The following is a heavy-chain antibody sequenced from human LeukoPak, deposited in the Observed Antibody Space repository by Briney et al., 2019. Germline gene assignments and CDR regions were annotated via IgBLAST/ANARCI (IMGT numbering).Heavy chain of an antibody. D-gene: IGHD6-13*01. CDR3: ARDPPGQQLADYFDY. Sequence: ASETLPLTCTGTGGSISSYYWSWIRQPAGKGLEWIGRIYTSGSTNYNPSLKSRVTMSVDTSKNQFSLKLSSVTAADTAVYYCARDPPGQQLADYFDYWGQGTLVTVSS. CDR1: GGSISSYY. V-gene: IGHV4-4*07. J-gene: IGHJ4*02. CDR2: IYTSGST.